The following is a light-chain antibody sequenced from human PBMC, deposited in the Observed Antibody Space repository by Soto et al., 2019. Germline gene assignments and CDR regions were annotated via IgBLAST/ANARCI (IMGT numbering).Light chain of an antibody. CDR1: QGISNY. J-gene: IGKJ3*01. CDR2: AAS. V-gene: IGKV1-27*01. CDR3: QKYYSVPFT. Sequence: DIQMTQSPSSLSTSVGDRVTIICRASQGISNYLAWYQQKPGKVPKLLIYAASTLQSGVPSRFSGSGSGTDFTLTISSLQPEDVATYYCQKYYSVPFTFGPGTRVDIK.